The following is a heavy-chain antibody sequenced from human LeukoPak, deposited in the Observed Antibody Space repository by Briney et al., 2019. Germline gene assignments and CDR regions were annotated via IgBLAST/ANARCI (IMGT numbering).Heavy chain of an antibody. V-gene: IGHV4-59*01. J-gene: IGHJ4*02. CDR1: GGSISSYY. Sequence: SETLSLTCTVSGGSISSYYWSWIRQPPGKGLEWIGYIYYSGSTNYNPSLKSRVTISVDTSKNQFSLKLSSVTAADTAVYYCAREGRSDYYDSSGYPPSFDYWGQRTLVTVSS. CDR3: AREGRSDYYDSSGYPPSFDY. CDR2: IYYSGST. D-gene: IGHD3-22*01.